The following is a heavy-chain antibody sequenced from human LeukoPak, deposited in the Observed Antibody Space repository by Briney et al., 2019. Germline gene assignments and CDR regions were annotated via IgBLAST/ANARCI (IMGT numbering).Heavy chain of an antibody. Sequence: SETLSLTCTVSGGSISSYYWSWIRQSPGKGLEWIGYIYDSGSSKYNPSLKSRVTMSPDMSKNQFSLKLSSVTAADTAVYYCARLESGVLGDPYYYDSTGYYYRGYFDSWGQGTLVTVFS. J-gene: IGHJ4*02. D-gene: IGHD3-22*01. CDR1: GGSISSYY. V-gene: IGHV4-59*08. CDR2: IYDSGSS. CDR3: ARLESGVLGDPYYYDSTGYYYRGYFDS.